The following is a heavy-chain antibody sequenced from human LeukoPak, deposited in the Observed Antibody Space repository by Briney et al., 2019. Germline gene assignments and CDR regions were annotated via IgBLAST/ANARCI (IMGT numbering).Heavy chain of an antibody. Sequence: ASVKVSCKASGYTFTNYGISWVRQAPGQGLEWMGWINPNSGGTNYAQKFQGRVTMTRDTSISTAYMELSRLRSDDTAVYYCAREVVPAATYMDVWGKGTTVTVSS. CDR3: AREVVPAATYMDV. J-gene: IGHJ6*03. V-gene: IGHV1-2*02. D-gene: IGHD2-2*01. CDR2: INPNSGGT. CDR1: GYTFTNYG.